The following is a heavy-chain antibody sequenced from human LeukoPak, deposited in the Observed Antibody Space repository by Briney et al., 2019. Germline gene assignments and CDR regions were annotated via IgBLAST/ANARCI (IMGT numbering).Heavy chain of an antibody. CDR1: GYTFTSYY. Sequence: ASVKVSCKASGYTFTSYYMHWVRQAPGQGLERMGIINPSGGSTSYAQKFQGRVTMTRDTSTSTVYMELSSLRSEDTAVYYCASRGCGCSNGVCYSGCYYYYGMDVWGQGTTVTVSS. CDR3: ASRGCGCSNGVCYSGCYYYYGMDV. CDR2: INPSGGST. J-gene: IGHJ6*02. D-gene: IGHD2-8*01. V-gene: IGHV1-46*01.